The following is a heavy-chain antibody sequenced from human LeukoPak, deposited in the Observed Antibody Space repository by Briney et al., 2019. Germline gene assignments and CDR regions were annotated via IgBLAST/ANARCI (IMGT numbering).Heavy chain of an antibody. CDR1: GGSFSGYY. J-gene: IGHJ5*02. CDR3: ARSHEVVVPAAKSSWFVP. D-gene: IGHD2-2*01. Sequence: PSETLSLTCAVYGGSFSGYYWSWIRQPPGKGLEWIWEINHSGSTNYNPSLKSRVTISVDTSKNQFSLKLSSVTAADTAVYYCARSHEVVVPAAKSSWFVPWGQGTLVTVSS. CDR2: INHSGST. V-gene: IGHV4-34*01.